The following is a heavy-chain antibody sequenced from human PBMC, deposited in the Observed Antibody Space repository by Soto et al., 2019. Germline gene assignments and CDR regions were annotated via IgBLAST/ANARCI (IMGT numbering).Heavy chain of an antibody. CDR2: IWYDGSNK. V-gene: IGHV3-33*01. J-gene: IGHJ4*02. D-gene: IGHD1-26*01. Sequence: GGSLRLSCAASGFTFSSYGMHWVRQAPGKGLEWVAVIWYDGSNKYYADSVKGRFTISRDNSKNTLYLQMNSLRAEDTAVYYCARDHLKTVGAPLLWGQGTLVTVSS. CDR3: ARDHLKTVGAPLL. CDR1: GFTFSSYG.